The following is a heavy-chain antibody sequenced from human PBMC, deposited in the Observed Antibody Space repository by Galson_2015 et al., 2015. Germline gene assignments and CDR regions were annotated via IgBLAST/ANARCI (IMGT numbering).Heavy chain of an antibody. V-gene: IGHV4-61*01. J-gene: IGHJ5*02. CDR3: ASGKGWVVATTPSCRSDP. Sequence: SEPLSLTCPVSGGSVSSGSYSWSWLRQPPGKGLEWIGYIYYSGSTNHNPSLKSRVTISVDTSKNQFTLKLSSVTAADTDVYYCASGKGWVVATTPSCRSDPCGPGTLVTAAS. CDR1: GGSVSSGSYS. D-gene: IGHD2-15*01. CDR2: IYYSGST.